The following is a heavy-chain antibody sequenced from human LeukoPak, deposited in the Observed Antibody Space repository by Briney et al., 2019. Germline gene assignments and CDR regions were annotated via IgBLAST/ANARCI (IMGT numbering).Heavy chain of an antibody. CDR2: IYSGGST. D-gene: IGHD3-22*01. CDR1: GFTVSSNY. V-gene: IGHV3-53*01. J-gene: IGHJ2*01. Sequence: AGGSLRLSCAASGFTVSSNYMSWVRQAPGKGLEWVSVIYSGGSTYYADSVKGRFTISRDNSKNTLYLQMNSLRAEDTAVYYCARHRDRGYLYFDLWGRGTLVTVSS. CDR3: ARHRDRGYLYFDL.